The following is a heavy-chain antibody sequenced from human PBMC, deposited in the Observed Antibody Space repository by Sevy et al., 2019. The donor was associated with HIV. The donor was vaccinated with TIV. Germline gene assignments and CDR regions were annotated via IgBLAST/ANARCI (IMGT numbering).Heavy chain of an antibody. D-gene: IGHD6-13*01. Sequence: GGSLRLSCAASGFTFSSYAMSWVRQAPGKGLEWVSAISGSGGSTYYADSVKGRFTISRDNSKNTLDLQMNSLRAEDTAVYYCAKDNTTSSWFPYFDYWGQGTLVTVSS. CDR2: ISGSGGST. J-gene: IGHJ4*02. CDR3: AKDNTTSSWFPYFDY. CDR1: GFTFSSYA. V-gene: IGHV3-23*01.